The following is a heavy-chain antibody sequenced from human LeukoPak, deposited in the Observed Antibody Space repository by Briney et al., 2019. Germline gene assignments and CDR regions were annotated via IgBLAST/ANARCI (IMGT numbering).Heavy chain of an antibody. CDR3: AKDDSTMIVAVPQRVDAFDI. CDR1: GFTFSSYA. D-gene: IGHD3-22*01. CDR2: TSVSGGNT. V-gene: IGHV3-23*01. Sequence: PGGSLTLSCAPYGFTFSSYAMSWVRHAPGKGREWVSATSVSGGNTYYADSVKGRFTISRDNSKNTLYLQMNSLSAEDTAVYFCAKDDSTMIVAVPQRVDAFDIWGQGTMVTVSS. J-gene: IGHJ3*02.